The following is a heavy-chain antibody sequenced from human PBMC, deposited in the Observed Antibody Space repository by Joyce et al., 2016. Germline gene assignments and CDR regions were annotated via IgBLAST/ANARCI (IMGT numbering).Heavy chain of an antibody. CDR3: ARSAVRGTLSPFFDY. V-gene: IGHV5-51*01. Sequence: EVQLVQSGGEVKKPGESLKISCKGVGYSFTSYWLGWVRQMPGKGLELMGIINPEDSDTRYSPSFQGQVNISVDRSIKTAHLRWGSLRASDTAIYYCARSAVRGTLSPFFDYWGQGSLVTVSS. CDR2: INPEDSDT. D-gene: IGHD3-16*01. J-gene: IGHJ4*02. CDR1: GYSFTSYW.